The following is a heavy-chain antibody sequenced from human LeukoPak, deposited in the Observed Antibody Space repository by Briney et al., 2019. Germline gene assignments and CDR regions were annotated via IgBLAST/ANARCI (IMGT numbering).Heavy chain of an antibody. V-gene: IGHV3-21*01. CDR1: GFTFSSYS. J-gene: IGHJ4*02. Sequence: PGGSLRLSCAASGFTFSSYSMNWVRQTPGKGLEWVSSISSRSTYMYYADSVKGRFTISRDNAKNSLYLQMNSLRAEDTAVYYCAREPTAMILWGQGTLVTVSS. D-gene: IGHD5-18*01. CDR2: ISSRSTYM. CDR3: AREPTAMIL.